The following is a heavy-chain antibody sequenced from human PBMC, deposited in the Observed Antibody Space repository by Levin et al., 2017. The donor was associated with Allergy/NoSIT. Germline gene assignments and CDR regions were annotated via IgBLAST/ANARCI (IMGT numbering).Heavy chain of an antibody. D-gene: IGHD3-10*01. V-gene: IGHV3-20*04. CDR1: GFYFNDYV. CDR2: INWNGDTT. J-gene: IGHJ4*02. Sequence: LSLTCAASGFYFNDYVMSWVRQAPGKGLEWVSGINWNGDTTDYADSVKGRFTISRDNAKNSLYLQMNSLRAEDTALYYCARVAGSGTDWGQGALVTVSS. CDR3: ARVAGSGTD.